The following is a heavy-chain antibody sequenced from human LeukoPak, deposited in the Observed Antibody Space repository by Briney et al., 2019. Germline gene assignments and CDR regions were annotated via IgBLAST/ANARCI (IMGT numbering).Heavy chain of an antibody. J-gene: IGHJ6*02. D-gene: IGHD5-18*01. CDR1: GYTFTSYY. CDR2: INPSGGST. V-gene: IGHV1-46*01. CDR3: ARTPLDGYSYGVNYYYGMDV. Sequence: ATVKVSCKASGYTFTSYYMHWVRQAPGQGLEWMGIINPSGGSTSYAQKFQGRVTMTRDTSTSTVYMELSSLRSEDTAVYYCARTPLDGYSYGVNYYYGMDVWGQGTTVTVSS.